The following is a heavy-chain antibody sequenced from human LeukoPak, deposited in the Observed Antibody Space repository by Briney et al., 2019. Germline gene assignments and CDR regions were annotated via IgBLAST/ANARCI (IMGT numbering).Heavy chain of an antibody. CDR2: ISGSDGTT. J-gene: IGHJ4*02. CDR3: AKVGNWKYGHHDY. CDR1: GFTFSSYA. V-gene: IGHV3-23*01. Sequence: GGSLRLSCAASGFTFSSYAMTWVRQAPGKGLEWVSAISGSDGTTYYADSVKGRFTISRDNSKNTLSLQMNSLRAEDTAVYYCAKVGNWKYGHHDYWGQGALVTVSS. D-gene: IGHD1-7*01.